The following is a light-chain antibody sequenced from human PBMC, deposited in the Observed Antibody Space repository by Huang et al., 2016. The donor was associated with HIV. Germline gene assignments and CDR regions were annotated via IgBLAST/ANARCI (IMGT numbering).Light chain of an antibody. CDR2: DAT. CDR1: KNIRSY. CDR3: QQSYNMPYT. Sequence: DIQVTQSPSSLSTSVGDRVTITCRASKNIRSYLNWYQQKPGTAPKLLIYDATNLQSGVPSRFSAGGSGTDVTLTISSLQPEDLATYYCQQSYNMPYTFGQGTMLEIK. V-gene: IGKV1-39*01. J-gene: IGKJ2*01.